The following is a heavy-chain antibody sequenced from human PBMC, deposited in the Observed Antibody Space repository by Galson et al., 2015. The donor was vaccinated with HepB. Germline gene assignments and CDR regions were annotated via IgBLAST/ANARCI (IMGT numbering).Heavy chain of an antibody. D-gene: IGHD2-2*01. V-gene: IGHV5-51*01. J-gene: IGHJ6*02. CDR3: ASPYCSSTSCYDYYYGMDV. CDR1: GYSFTSYW. CDR2: IYPGDSDT. Sequence: QSGAEVKKPGESLKISCKGSGYSFTSYWIGWVRQMPGKGLEWMGIIYPGDSDTRYSPSFQGQVTISADKSISTAYLQWSSLKASDTAMYYCASPYCSSTSCYDYYYGMDVWGQGTTVTVSS.